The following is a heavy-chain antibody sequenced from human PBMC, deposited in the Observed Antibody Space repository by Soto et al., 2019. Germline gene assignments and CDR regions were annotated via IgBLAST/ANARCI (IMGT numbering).Heavy chain of an antibody. CDR1: SGFIRSYY. V-gene: IGHV4-59*01. J-gene: IGHJ6*02. CDR3: ARGMEFYYYGMDV. D-gene: IGHD3-10*01. CDR2: VYYNTNT. Sequence: QVQLQESGPGLVKPSETLSLTCTVSSGFIRSYYWSWIRQPPGKGLEWIGYVYYNTNTNYNPSLKSRVTISVDTSKNQFSLTLNSVTAADTAVYYCARGMEFYYYGMDVWGRGTTVTVSS.